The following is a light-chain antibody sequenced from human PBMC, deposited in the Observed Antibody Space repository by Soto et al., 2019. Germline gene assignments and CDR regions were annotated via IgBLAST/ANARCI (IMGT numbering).Light chain of an antibody. CDR3: QVWDSSSDHPGV. CDR2: YDS. J-gene: IGLJ2*01. V-gene: IGLV3-21*04. CDR1: NIGSKS. Sequence: SYELTQPPSVSVAPGKTARITCGGTNIGSKSVHWYQQKPRQAPVLVIYYDSDRPSGIPERFSGSNSGYTATLTISRVEAGDEAAYYCQVWDSSSDHPGVFGGGTTLTVL.